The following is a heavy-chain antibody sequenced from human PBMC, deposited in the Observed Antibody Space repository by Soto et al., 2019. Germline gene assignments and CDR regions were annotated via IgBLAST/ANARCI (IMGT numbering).Heavy chain of an antibody. Sequence: ASVKVSCKASGGTFSNYAISWVRQAPGQGLEWMGWISAYNGNTNYAQKLQGRVTMTTDTSTSTAYMELRSLRSDDTAVYYCAAFKLRFLEWLTYGMDVWGQGTTVTVSS. CDR2: ISAYNGNT. V-gene: IGHV1-18*01. J-gene: IGHJ6*02. D-gene: IGHD3-3*01. CDR1: GGTFSNYA. CDR3: AAFKLRFLEWLTYGMDV.